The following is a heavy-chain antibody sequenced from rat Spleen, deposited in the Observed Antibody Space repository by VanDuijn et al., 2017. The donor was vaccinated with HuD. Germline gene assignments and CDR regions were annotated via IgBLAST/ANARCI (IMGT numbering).Heavy chain of an antibody. D-gene: IGHD2-6*01. J-gene: IGHJ2*01. CDR2: ISYDGSST. V-gene: IGHV5-7*01. CDR1: GFTFSDYN. CDR3: ARHPYPYFDH. Sequence: EVQLVESGGGLVQPGRSMKLSCAASGFTFSDYNMAWVRQAPKKGLEWVATISYDGSSTYYRDSVKGRFTISRDNAKSTLYLQMDSLRSEDTATYYCARHPYPYFDHWGQGVMVTVSS.